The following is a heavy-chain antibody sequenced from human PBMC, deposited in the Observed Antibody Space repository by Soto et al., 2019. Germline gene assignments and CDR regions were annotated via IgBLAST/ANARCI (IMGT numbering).Heavy chain of an antibody. V-gene: IGHV3-48*01. J-gene: IGHJ4*02. CDR1: AFTFSSYT. CDR3: ARDHYGDYYFDY. D-gene: IGHD4-17*01. CDR2: ISPTSHTI. Sequence: EVQLVESGGGLVQPGRSLRLSCAASAFTFSSYTMNWVRQAPGKGLEWISYISPTSHTIYYADSVKGRFTISRDNAKNSLYLQMNSLSAEDTAVYFCARDHYGDYYFDYWGQGTLVTVSS.